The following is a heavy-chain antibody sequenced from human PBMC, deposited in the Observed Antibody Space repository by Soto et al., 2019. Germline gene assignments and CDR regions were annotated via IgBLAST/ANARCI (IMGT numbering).Heavy chain of an antibody. Sequence: EVQLVESGGGLVQPGGSLRLSCAASGFTFSTYSMNWVRQAPGKGLEWVSYISSSSDTIYYADSVKGRFTISRDNAKNSLYLQMNSLRAEDAAVYFCARDWRSLTATTNYFDYWGQGTLVTVSS. CDR2: ISSSSDTI. D-gene: IGHD4-17*01. CDR1: GFTFSTYS. J-gene: IGHJ4*02. CDR3: ARDWRSLTATTNYFDY. V-gene: IGHV3-48*01.